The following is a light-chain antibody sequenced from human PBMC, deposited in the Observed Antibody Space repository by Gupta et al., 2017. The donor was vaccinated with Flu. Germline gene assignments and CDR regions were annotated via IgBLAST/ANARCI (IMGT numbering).Light chain of an antibody. CDR1: QSVSTY. CDR2: AAS. V-gene: IGKV1-39*01. Sequence: PSSLSASVGDRVTITCRASQSVSTYLNWYQQRPGKAPKLLIYAASRLQSGVPSRFSGTESGTDFTLAINSLQPEDSATYYCQQTYSTPLTFGGGTKVEIK. CDR3: QQTYSTPLT. J-gene: IGKJ4*01.